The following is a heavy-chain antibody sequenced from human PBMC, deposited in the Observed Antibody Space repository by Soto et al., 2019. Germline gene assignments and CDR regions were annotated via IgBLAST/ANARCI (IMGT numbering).Heavy chain of an antibody. CDR2: IYHSGST. V-gene: IGHV4-30-2*01. CDR1: GGSISSGGYS. D-gene: IGHD4-4*01. CDR3: ARGMTTVTTFDY. J-gene: IGHJ4*02. Sequence: QLQLQESGSGLVKPSQTLSLTCAVSGGSISSGGYSWSWIRQPPGKGLEWIGYIYHSGSTYYNPPLTSRVXTXVXXSTTQFSLKLSSVTAADTAVYYCARGMTTVTTFDYWGQGTLVTVSS.